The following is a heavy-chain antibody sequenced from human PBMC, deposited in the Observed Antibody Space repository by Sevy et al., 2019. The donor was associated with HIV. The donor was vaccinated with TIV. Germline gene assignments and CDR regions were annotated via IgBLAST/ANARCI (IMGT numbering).Heavy chain of an antibody. D-gene: IGHD2-2*01. V-gene: IGHV4-31*03. Sequence: SETLSLTCTVSGGSINSGGYYWNWIRQHPGKGLEWIGYISFSGSTYYNPSLKSRVTISFDTSTNQFSLKLRSLTAADTAVYYCARDSACSSTSCYGDFFAYWGQGTLVTVSS. CDR2: ISFSGST. J-gene: IGHJ4*02. CDR3: ARDSACSSTSCYGDFFAY. CDR1: GGSINSGGYY.